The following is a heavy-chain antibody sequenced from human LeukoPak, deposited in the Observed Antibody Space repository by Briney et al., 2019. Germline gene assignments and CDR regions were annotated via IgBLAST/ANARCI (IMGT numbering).Heavy chain of an antibody. V-gene: IGHV4-34*01. CDR3: ARPRAIDHAFDY. CDR2: INHSGST. Sequence: SETLSLTCAVYGGSFSGYYWSWIRQPPGKGLEWIGEINHSGSTNYNPSLKSRVTISVDTSKNQFSLKLSSVTAADTAVYYCARPRAIDHAFDYWGQGTLVTVSS. J-gene: IGHJ4*02. D-gene: IGHD2-21*01. CDR1: GGSFSGYY.